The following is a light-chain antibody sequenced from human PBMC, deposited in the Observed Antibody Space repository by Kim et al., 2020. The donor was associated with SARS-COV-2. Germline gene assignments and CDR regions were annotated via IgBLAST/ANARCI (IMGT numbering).Light chain of an antibody. J-gene: IGLJ3*02. V-gene: IGLV2-14*03. CDR2: DVN. Sequence: QSALTQPASVSGSPGQSISISCTGTSSNIGSYNYVSWHQQHPGKAPKLMIYDVNKRPSGISSRFSGSKSGSTASLTISGLQAEDEADYYCSSFPTRRTLVFGGGTQLTV. CDR1: SSNIGSYNY. CDR3: SSFPTRRTLV.